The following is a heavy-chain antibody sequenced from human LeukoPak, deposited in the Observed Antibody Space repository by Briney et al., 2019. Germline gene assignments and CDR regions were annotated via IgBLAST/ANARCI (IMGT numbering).Heavy chain of an antibody. CDR1: GYTFTGYY. D-gene: IGHD6-19*01. J-gene: IGHJ4*02. CDR3: ARVSFRYSSGWLGY. V-gene: IGHV1-2*02. Sequence: ASVKVSCKASGYTFTGYYMHWVRQAPGQGLEWMGWINPNSGGTNYAQKFQGRATMTRDTSISTAYMELSRLRSDDTAVYYCARVSFRYSSGWLGYWGQGTLVTVSS. CDR2: INPNSGGT.